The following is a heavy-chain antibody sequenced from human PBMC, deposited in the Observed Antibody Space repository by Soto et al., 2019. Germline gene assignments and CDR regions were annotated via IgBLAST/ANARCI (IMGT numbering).Heavy chain of an antibody. D-gene: IGHD2-2*01. V-gene: IGHV3-33*01. Sequence: QVQLVESGGGVVQPGRSLRLSCAASGFTFSSYGMHWVRQAPGKGLEWVAVIWYDGSNKYYADSVKGRFTISRDNSKNTLYLQMHSLRAEDTAVYYCARDPIVVVPAAFFDYWGQGTLVTVSS. CDR2: IWYDGSNK. J-gene: IGHJ4*02. CDR1: GFTFSSYG. CDR3: ARDPIVVVPAAFFDY.